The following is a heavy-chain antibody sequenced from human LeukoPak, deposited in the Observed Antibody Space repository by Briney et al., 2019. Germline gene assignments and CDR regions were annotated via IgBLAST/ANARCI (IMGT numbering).Heavy chain of an antibody. D-gene: IGHD2-2*01. V-gene: IGHV3-30*03. CDR3: TSGDPLSTIFDY. CDR2: ISYDGSNK. CDR1: GFTFSSYG. J-gene: IGHJ4*02. Sequence: GGSLRLSCAASGFTFSSYGMHWVRQAPGKGLEWVAVISYDGSNKYYADSVKGRFTISRDNSKNTLYLQMNSPRAEDTAVYYCTSGDPLSTIFDYWGQGTLVTVSS.